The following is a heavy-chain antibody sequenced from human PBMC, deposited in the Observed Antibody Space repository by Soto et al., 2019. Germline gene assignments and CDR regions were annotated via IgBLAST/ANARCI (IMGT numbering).Heavy chain of an antibody. Sequence: ASETLSLTCAVYGGXFSGYYWSWIRHPPGKGLGWIGEINHSGSTNYNPSLKSRVTISVDTSKNQFSLKLSSVTAADTAVYYCARGGPIAAAGHFDYWGQGTLVTVS. CDR1: GGXFSGYY. CDR3: ARGGPIAAAGHFDY. CDR2: INHSGST. D-gene: IGHD6-13*01. V-gene: IGHV4-34*01. J-gene: IGHJ4*02.